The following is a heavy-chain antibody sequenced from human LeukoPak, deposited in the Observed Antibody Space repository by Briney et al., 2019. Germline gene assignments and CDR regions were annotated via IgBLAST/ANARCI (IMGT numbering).Heavy chain of an antibody. V-gene: IGHV3-48*01. CDR2: ISSLSGTI. CDR1: GFTFSSYS. D-gene: IGHD3-16*01. Sequence: GGSLRLSCAASGFTFSSYSMNWVRQAPGKGLEWVSYISSLSGTINYADSVKGRFVISRDNAKNSMFLQMNSLKAEDTAVYYCVRDQGGAVSYWGQGTLVTVSS. CDR3: VRDQGGAVSY. J-gene: IGHJ4*02.